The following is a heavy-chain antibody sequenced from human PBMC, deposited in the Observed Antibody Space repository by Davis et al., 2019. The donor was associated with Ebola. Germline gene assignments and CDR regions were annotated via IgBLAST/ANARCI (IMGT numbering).Heavy chain of an antibody. V-gene: IGHV3-74*01. Sequence: PGGSLRLSCAASGFTLSSYWMHWVRHAPGKGLVWVSRINSDGSNTNYADSVKGRFTISRDNANDSLYLQMTSLRAEDTAIYYCVRGTGEDHWGQGTLVTVSS. CDR1: GFTLSSYW. D-gene: IGHD3-10*01. J-gene: IGHJ4*02. CDR2: INSDGSNT. CDR3: VRGTGEDH.